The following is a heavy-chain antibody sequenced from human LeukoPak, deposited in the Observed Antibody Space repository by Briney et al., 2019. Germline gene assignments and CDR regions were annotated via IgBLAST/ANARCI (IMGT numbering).Heavy chain of an antibody. J-gene: IGHJ4*02. V-gene: IGHV4-59*08. CDR1: GGSISSYY. D-gene: IGHD1-14*01. CDR3: ARHVTGYYFDS. CDR2: IYYRGST. Sequence: PSETLSLPCTVSGGSISSYYWSWIRQPPGKGLEWIGYIYYRGSTNYNPSLKSRVTISVDTSKNQFSLKLSSVTAADTAVYYCARHVTGYYFDSWGQGTLVTVSS.